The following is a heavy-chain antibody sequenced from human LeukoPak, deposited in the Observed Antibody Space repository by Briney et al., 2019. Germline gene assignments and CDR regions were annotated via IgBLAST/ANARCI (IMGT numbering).Heavy chain of an antibody. V-gene: IGHV4-34*01. Sequence: PSETLSLTCAVYGGSFSGYYWSWIRQPPGKGLEWIGEINHSGSTNYNPSLKSRVTMSVDTSKNQFSLKLSSVTAADTAVYYCAREGCSSTSCYPSYYYGMDVWGQGTTVTVSS. CDR1: GGSFSGYY. J-gene: IGHJ6*02. D-gene: IGHD2-2*01. CDR2: INHSGST. CDR3: AREGCSSTSCYPSYYYGMDV.